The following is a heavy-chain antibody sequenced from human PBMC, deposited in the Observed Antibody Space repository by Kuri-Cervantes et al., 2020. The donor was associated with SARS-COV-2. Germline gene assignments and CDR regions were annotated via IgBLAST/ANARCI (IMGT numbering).Heavy chain of an antibody. CDR3: AREEDFSVDC. J-gene: IGHJ4*02. CDR2: IYYSGST. V-gene: IGHV4-59*11. CDR1: GGSISSHY. D-gene: IGHD3-3*01. Sequence: SETLSLTCTVSGGSISSHYWSRIRQPPGKGLEWIGYIYYSGSTNYNPSLKSRVTISVDTSKNQFSLKLSSVTAADTAVYYCAREEDFSVDCWGQGTLVTVSS.